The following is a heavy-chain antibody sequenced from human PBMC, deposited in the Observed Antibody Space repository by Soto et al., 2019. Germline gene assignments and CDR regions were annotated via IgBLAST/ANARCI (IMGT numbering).Heavy chain of an antibody. D-gene: IGHD3-3*01. CDR3: ARGRPYYDFWSGYESGLRNWFDP. Sequence: AASVKVSCKAAGYSFANYYIHWVRQAPGQGLEWMGLIKPTDGSTTYAQKFQGRVTMTRDTSTSTVYMELTSLRSEDTAVYYCARGRPYYDFWSGYESGLRNWFDPWGQGTLVTVSS. V-gene: IGHV1-46*01. J-gene: IGHJ5*02. CDR2: IKPTDGST. CDR1: GYSFANYY.